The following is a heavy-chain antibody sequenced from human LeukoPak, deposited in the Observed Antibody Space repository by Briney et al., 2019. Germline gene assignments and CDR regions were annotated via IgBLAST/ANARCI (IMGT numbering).Heavy chain of an antibody. J-gene: IGHJ4*02. D-gene: IGHD3-22*01. Sequence: SVKVSCKASGGTFSSYAISWVRQAPGQGLEWMGGIIPIFGTANYAQKFQGRVTITTDESTSTAYMELSSLRSEDTAVYYCAKIGGYYDLRPFDYWGQGTLVTVSS. V-gene: IGHV1-69*05. CDR3: AKIGGYYDLRPFDY. CDR2: IIPIFGTA. CDR1: GGTFSSYA.